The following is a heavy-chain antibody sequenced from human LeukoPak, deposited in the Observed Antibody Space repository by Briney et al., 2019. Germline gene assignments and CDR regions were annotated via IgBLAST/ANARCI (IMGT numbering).Heavy chain of an antibody. Sequence: GGSLRLSCAASGFTFSSYAMNWVRQAPGKGLEWVSAIYSGGSTYYADSVKGRFTISRDNSKNALYLQMDSLRAEDTAVYYCARQPSGYSNLDSWGQGTLVTVSS. CDR1: GFTFSSYA. CDR2: IYSGGST. D-gene: IGHD3-22*01. J-gene: IGHJ4*02. V-gene: IGHV3-23*05. CDR3: ARQPSGYSNLDS.